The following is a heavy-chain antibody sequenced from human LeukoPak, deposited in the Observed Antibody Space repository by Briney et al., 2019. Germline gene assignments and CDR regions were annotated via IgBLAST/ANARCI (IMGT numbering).Heavy chain of an antibody. V-gene: IGHV1-18*01. J-gene: IGHJ6*02. CDR3: ARVRGTIFGVVTTYYYYGMDV. Sequence: GASVKVSCKASGYTFTSYGISWVRQAPGQGLEWMGWISAYNGNTNYAQKLQGRVTMTTDTSTSTAYMELRSLRSDDTAVYYCARVRGTIFGVVTTYYYYGMDVWGQGTTVTVSS. CDR2: ISAYNGNT. CDR1: GYTFTSYG. D-gene: IGHD3-3*01.